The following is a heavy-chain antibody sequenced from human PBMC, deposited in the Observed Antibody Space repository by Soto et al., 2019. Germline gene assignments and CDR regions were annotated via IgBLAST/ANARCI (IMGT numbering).Heavy chain of an antibody. CDR1: GFTFSSYG. V-gene: IGHV3-33*06. D-gene: IGHD3-9*01. CDR2: IWYDGSNK. CDR3: AKDIFPGGALTVYYYYGMDV. Sequence: GGSLRLSCAASGFTFSSYGMHWVRQAPGKGLEWVAAIWYDGSNKYYADSVKGRFTISRDNSKNTLYLQMNSLRAEDTAVYYFAKDIFPGGALTVYYYYGMDVWGQGTTVTVSS. J-gene: IGHJ6*02.